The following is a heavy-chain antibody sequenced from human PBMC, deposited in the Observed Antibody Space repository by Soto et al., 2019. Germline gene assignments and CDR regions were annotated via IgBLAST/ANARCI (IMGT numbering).Heavy chain of an antibody. V-gene: IGHV4-34*01. Sequence: PSETLSLTCAVYGGSFSGYYWSWIRQPPGKGLEWIGEINHSGSTNYNPSLKSRVTISVDTSKNQFSLKLSSVTAADTAVYYCARGRRSLEWLWPVYYYYGMDVWGQGTTVTVSS. CDR3: ARGRRSLEWLWPVYYYYGMDV. CDR2: INHSGST. J-gene: IGHJ6*02. CDR1: GGSFSGYY. D-gene: IGHD3-3*01.